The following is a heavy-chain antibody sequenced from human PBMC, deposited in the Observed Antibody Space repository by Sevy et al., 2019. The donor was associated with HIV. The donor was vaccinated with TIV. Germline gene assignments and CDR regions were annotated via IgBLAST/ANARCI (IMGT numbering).Heavy chain of an antibody. J-gene: IGHJ4*02. Sequence: GGSLRLSCVASGFTFSKYAMNWVRQAPGKGLEWVSLISTTGDRTHYADSVKVRFTISRDDSKNMLYLQMNNLRAEDTAIYYCAKDLDSSALYDVGGYWGQGTLVTVSS. CDR2: ISTTGDRT. V-gene: IGHV3-23*01. CDR1: GFTFSKYA. CDR3: AKDLDSSALYDVGGY. D-gene: IGHD6-19*01.